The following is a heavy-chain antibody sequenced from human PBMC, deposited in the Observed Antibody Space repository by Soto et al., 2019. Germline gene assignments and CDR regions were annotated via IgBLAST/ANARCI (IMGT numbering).Heavy chain of an antibody. CDR2: ISFGVTT. CDR3: ATSSVSRLLNHWYFDL. CDR1: GGSISSSDYY. Sequence: QVHLQESGPGLVKPSETLSLTCTVSGGSISSSDYYWGWFRQPPGKGLEWIGSISFGVTTYYNPSLKSRLTISIDTSHNQFSLNLYSVTAADTAVYYCATSSVSRLLNHWYFDLWGLGTLVAVSS. J-gene: IGHJ2*01. V-gene: IGHV4-39*01.